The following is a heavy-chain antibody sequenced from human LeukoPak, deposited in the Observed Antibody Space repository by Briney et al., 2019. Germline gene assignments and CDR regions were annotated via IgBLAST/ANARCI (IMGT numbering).Heavy chain of an antibody. CDR1: GGSFSGYY. V-gene: IGHV4-34*01. CDR3: ARGSPELDYYDSSGYYRYFDY. CDR2: INHSGST. J-gene: IGHJ4*02. Sequence: SETLSLTCAVYGGSFSGYYWSWIRQPPGKGLGWIGEINHSGSTNYNPSLKGRVTISVDTSKNQFSLKLSSVTAADTAVYYCARGSPELDYYDSSGYYRYFDYWGQGTLVTVSS. D-gene: IGHD3-22*01.